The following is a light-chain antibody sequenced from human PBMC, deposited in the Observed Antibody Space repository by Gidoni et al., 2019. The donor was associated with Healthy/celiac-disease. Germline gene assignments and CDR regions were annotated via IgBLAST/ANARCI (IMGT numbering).Light chain of an antibody. CDR2: GAF. CDR3: QQYNNWPET. J-gene: IGKJ1*01. CDR1: QSVSSN. Sequence: EIVMTQSPATLSVSPGERATLSCRASQSVSSNLAWYQQRPGQAPRLLIYGAFTRATGIPARFSGSGSGTEFTLTISSLQSEDFAVYYCQQYNNWPETFXQXTKVEIK. V-gene: IGKV3-15*01.